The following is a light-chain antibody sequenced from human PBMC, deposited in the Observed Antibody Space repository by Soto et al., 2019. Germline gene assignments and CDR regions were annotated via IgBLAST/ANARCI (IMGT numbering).Light chain of an antibody. CDR3: QQYNNWPLT. J-gene: IGKJ5*01. Sequence: IVLPQATATLTFSPWELSPLSCRSSQSVSSNLAWHQQRPGQAPRLLIYGASTRATGVPARFSGGGSGTEFTLTITSLQSEDFAVYWCQQYNNWPLTFGPGTRLEIK. CDR1: QSVSSN. CDR2: GAS. V-gene: IGKV3D-15*01.